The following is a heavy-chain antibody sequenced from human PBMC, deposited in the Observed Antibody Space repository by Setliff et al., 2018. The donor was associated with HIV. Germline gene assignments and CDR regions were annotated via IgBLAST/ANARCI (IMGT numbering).Heavy chain of an antibody. CDR1: GYRFTNYA. CDR3: AGPRGDEAFDI. CDR2: FIPILDIT. Sequence: VASVKVSCKASGYRFTNYAINWVRQAPGQGLEWMGQFIPILDITNYAQKFQGRVTITADKSTNTMYMEMTSLTSEDTAVYYCAGPRGDEAFDIWGQGTMVTVSS. J-gene: IGHJ3*02. V-gene: IGHV1-69*10. D-gene: IGHD3-10*01.